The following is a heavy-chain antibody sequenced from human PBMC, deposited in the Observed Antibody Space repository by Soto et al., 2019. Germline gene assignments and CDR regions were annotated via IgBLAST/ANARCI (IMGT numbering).Heavy chain of an antibody. CDR2: IYHSGST. D-gene: IGHD3-3*01. CDR1: GGSISSGGYS. J-gene: IGHJ4*02. CDR3: ARGPYDFWSGPYYFDY. Sequence: LTCAVSGGSISSGGYSWSWIRQPPGKGLEWIGYIYHSGSTYYNPSLKSRVTISVDRSKNQFSLKLSSVTAADTAVYYCARGPYDFWSGPYYFDYWGQGTLVTVSS. V-gene: IGHV4-30-2*01.